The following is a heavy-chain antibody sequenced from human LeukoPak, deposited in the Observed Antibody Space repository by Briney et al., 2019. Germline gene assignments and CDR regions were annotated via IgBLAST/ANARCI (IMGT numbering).Heavy chain of an antibody. Sequence: QPGGSLRLSCVVSGFTFSGNHMNWVRPAPGKGLEWVSVIYSDGDTYYADSVKGRFTISRDSSRNTLSLQMNSLKPEDTAVYYCARDPRDGYGHFDYWGQGTLVTVSS. CDR2: IYSDGDT. J-gene: IGHJ4*02. D-gene: IGHD5-24*01. CDR3: ARDPRDGYGHFDY. CDR1: GFTFSGNH. V-gene: IGHV3-66*02.